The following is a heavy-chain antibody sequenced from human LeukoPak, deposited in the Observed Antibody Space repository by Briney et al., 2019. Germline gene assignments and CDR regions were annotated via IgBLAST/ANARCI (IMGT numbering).Heavy chain of an antibody. CDR3: EKGEATGTTHHLDY. D-gene: IGHD4-17*01. CDR1: GFTFSSYW. V-gene: IGHV3-74*01. Sequence: GGSLRLSCAASGFTFSSYWMHWVRQAPGKGLVWVSRINSDGSSTSYADSVKGRFTISRDNAKNTLYLQMNSLRAEDTAVYYCEKGEATGTTHHLDYWRQVTLVNV. CDR2: INSDGSST. J-gene: IGHJ4*02.